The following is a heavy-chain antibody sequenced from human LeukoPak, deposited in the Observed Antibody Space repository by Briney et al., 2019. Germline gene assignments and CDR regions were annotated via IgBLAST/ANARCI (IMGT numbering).Heavy chain of an antibody. Sequence: GGSLRLSCAASGFTFSGSAMHWVRQASGKGLEWVGRIRSKANSYATAYAASVKGRFTISRDDSKNTAYLQMNSLKTEDTAVYYCTGFGPNDAFDIWGQGTMVTVSS. D-gene: IGHD3-10*01. CDR1: GFTFSGSA. CDR2: IRSKANSYAT. CDR3: TGFGPNDAFDI. V-gene: IGHV3-73*01. J-gene: IGHJ3*02.